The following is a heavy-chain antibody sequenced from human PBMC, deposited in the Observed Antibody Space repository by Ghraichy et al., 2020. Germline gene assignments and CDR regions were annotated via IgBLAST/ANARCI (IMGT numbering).Heavy chain of an antibody. CDR3: AREGYYGKTLDY. D-gene: IGHD4-17*01. J-gene: IGHJ4*02. CDR1: GGSVSSGSYY. Sequence: SETLSLTCTVSGGSVSSGSYYWSWIRQPPGKGLEWIGYIYYSGSTNYNPSLKSRVTISVDTSKNQFSLKLSSVTAADTALYYCAREGYYGKTLDYWGQGTLVTVSS. V-gene: IGHV4-61*01. CDR2: IYYSGST.